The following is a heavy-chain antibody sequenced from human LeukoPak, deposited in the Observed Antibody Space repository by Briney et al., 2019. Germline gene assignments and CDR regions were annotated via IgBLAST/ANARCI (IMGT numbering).Heavy chain of an antibody. Sequence: PGGSLRLSCAASGFTFNKYCMTWVRQAPGKGLEWVASIKEDENEKYYVDSVKGRFTISRDNSKNTLHLQMNSLRAEDTAVYYCAREAFTYYYDSSGFGYWGQGTLVTVSS. J-gene: IGHJ4*02. D-gene: IGHD3-22*01. CDR2: IKEDENEK. CDR3: AREAFTYYYDSSGFGY. CDR1: GFTFNKYC. V-gene: IGHV3-7*01.